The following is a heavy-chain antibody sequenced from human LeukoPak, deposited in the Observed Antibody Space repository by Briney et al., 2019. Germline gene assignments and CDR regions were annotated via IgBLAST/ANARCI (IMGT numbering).Heavy chain of an antibody. D-gene: IGHD3-3*01. V-gene: IGHV3-20*04. CDR1: GFTFDDYG. CDR3: ARTPYDFWSASFSCYFDY. Sequence: GGSLRLSCAASGFTFDDYGMSWVRQAPGKGLEWVSGINWNGGSTGYADSVKGRFTISRDNAKNSLYLQMNNLRAEDTAVYFCARTPYDFWSASFSCYFDYWGQGTLVTVSS. J-gene: IGHJ4*02. CDR2: INWNGGST.